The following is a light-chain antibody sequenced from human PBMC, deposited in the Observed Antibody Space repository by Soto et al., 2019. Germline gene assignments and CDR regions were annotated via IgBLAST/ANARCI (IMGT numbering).Light chain of an antibody. Sequence: DIPMTQSPATLSASIGDRVTITCRASQSISDWLAWLQQKPGQAPKLLIYKASTLETGVPSRFSGSGFGTEFTLTISSLQPDDFATYYCQQYETYWTFGQGTKV. J-gene: IGKJ1*01. CDR3: QQYETYWT. CDR1: QSISDW. V-gene: IGKV1-5*03. CDR2: KAS.